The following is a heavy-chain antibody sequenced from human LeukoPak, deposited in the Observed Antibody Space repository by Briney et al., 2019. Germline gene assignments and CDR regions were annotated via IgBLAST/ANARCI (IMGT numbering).Heavy chain of an antibody. Sequence: PSETLSLTCTVSGGSVSSTSSSYFRNCMRQPPEKVLEWIGYIYHTGSTKYNPSLETRVTMSVDTFRNQFSLKLRSVTAADTAVYYCTRSIMNFYVSGTWGRGTLVTVSS. CDR1: GGSVSSTSSSYF. J-gene: IGHJ5*02. D-gene: IGHD3-10*01. V-gene: IGHV4-61*01. CDR2: IYHTGST. CDR3: TRSIMNFYVSGT.